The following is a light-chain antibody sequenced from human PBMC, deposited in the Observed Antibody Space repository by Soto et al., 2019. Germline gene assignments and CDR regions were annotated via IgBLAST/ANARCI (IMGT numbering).Light chain of an antibody. V-gene: IGKV3-20*01. J-gene: IGKJ1*01. Sequence: EIVLTQSPGTLSLSPGERATLSCRASQSVSSSYLAWYQQKPGQAPRLLIYGASSRATGIPDRFSGSGSGTDFTLTSSRLEPEDFAVYYCQQYGSSPPTFGEGPKVEIK. CDR2: GAS. CDR1: QSVSSSY. CDR3: QQYGSSPPT.